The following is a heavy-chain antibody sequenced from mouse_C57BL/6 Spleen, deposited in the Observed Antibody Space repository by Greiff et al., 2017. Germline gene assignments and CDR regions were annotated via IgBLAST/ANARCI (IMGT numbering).Heavy chain of an antibody. CDR3: TRDYDYDRYFDV. CDR1: GYTFTDYE. V-gene: IGHV1-15*01. Sequence: QVHVKQSGAELVRPGASVTLSCKASGYTFTDYEMHWVKQTPVHGLEWIGAIDPETGGTAYNQKFKGKAILTADKSSSTAYMELRSLTSEDSAVYYCTRDYDYDRYFDVWGTGTTVTVSS. J-gene: IGHJ1*03. D-gene: IGHD2-4*01. CDR2: IDPETGGT.